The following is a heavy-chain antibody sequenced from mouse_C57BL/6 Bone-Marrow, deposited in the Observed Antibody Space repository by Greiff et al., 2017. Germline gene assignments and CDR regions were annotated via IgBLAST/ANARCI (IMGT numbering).Heavy chain of an antibody. CDR3: ARETTVVATEGMDY. Sequence: QVQLQQSGAELVKPGASVKLSCKASGYTFTSYGMQWVKQRPGQGLEWIGELDPSDSYTNYNQKFKGKATLTVDTSSSTAYMQLSSLTSEDSAVYYCARETTVVATEGMDYWGQGTSVTVSS. V-gene: IGHV1-50*01. CDR2: LDPSDSYT. D-gene: IGHD1-1*01. CDR1: GYTFTSYG. J-gene: IGHJ4*01.